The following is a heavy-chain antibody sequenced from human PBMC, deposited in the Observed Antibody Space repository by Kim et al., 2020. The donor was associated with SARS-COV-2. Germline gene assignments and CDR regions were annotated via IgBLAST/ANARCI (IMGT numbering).Heavy chain of an antibody. V-gene: IGHV3-74*01. Sequence: GGSLRLSCAASGFSFSSSWMHWVRQAPGQGLVWVSCINGDGTNTYYADSVKGRITISRDNAKNTLYVQINSLRAEDTSVYYCARGGFGTFDVWGRGTRVTVSS. CDR2: INGDGTNT. CDR3: ARGGFGTFDV. J-gene: IGHJ3*01. D-gene: IGHD3-16*01. CDR1: GFSFSSSW.